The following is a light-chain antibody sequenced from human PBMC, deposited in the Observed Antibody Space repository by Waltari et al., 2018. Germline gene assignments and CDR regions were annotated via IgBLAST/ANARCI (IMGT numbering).Light chain of an antibody. CDR2: DVT. V-gene: IGLV2-11*01. CDR3: CSYAGSYTWV. CDR1: TNDLGSYNY. J-gene: IGLJ3*02. Sequence: SALTQPRSVSGSPGQSVTISSTGTTNDLGSYNYFSWYQQHPGKAPKLIILDVTKRPSGVPDRLSGSKSGNTASLTISGLRAEDEAEYYCCSYAGSYTWVFGGGTKLTVV.